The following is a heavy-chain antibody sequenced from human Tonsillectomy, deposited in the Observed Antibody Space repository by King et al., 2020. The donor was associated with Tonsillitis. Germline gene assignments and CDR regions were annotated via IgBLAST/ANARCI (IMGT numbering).Heavy chain of an antibody. CDR3: ARDGEIEMATIYYFDY. Sequence: VQLVESGGGLVQPGGSLRLSCAASGFTCTNYWMSWVRQAPGRGLEWVASIKQDGSEKDYVDSVKGRFTISRDNAKNSLYLQMNSLRAGDTAVYYCARDGEIEMATIYYFDYWGQGTLVTVSS. V-gene: IGHV3-7*03. CDR1: GFTCTNYW. CDR2: IKQDGSEK. D-gene: IGHD5-24*01. J-gene: IGHJ4*02.